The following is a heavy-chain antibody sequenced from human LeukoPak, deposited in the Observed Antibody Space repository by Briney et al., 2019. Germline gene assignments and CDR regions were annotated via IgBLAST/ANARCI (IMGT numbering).Heavy chain of an antibody. Sequence: GGSLRLSCAASGFTFSSYAMHWVREAPGKGLEYVSAISSNGGSTYYANSVKGRFTISRDNSKNTLYLQMGSLRAEDMAVYYCARYYDFWSGYYPGYYYYGMDVWGQGTTVTVSS. CDR1: GFTFSSYA. V-gene: IGHV3-64*01. D-gene: IGHD3-3*01. CDR2: ISSNGGST. J-gene: IGHJ6*02. CDR3: ARYYDFWSGYYPGYYYYGMDV.